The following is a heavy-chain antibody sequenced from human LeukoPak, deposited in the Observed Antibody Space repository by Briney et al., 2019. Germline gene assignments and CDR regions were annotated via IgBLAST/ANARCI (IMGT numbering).Heavy chain of an antibody. Sequence: GGSLRLSCAASGFTFGSYWMHWVRQVPGKGLVWVSRINTDGTTTAYADSVKGRFTISRDNAKNTLYLQMNSLGVEDTAMYYCAKAVRPGPYYFYGMDVWAKGPRSPSP. CDR1: GFTFGSYW. CDR2: INTDGTTT. J-gene: IGHJ6*02. D-gene: IGHD2-8*01. V-gene: IGHV3-74*01. CDR3: AKAVRPGPYYFYGMDV.